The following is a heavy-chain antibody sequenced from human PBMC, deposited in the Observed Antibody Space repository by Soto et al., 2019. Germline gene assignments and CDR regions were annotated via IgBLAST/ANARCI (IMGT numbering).Heavy chain of an antibody. D-gene: IGHD3-10*01. Sequence: SETLSLTFTVFGGSISSYYWSWIREPPWKGLGWIGYIYYSGSTNYNPSLKSRVTISVDTSKNQFSLKLSSVTAADTAVYYCARGYYGSGSYYNPHYYYYGMDVWGQGTTVTVS. CDR2: IYYSGST. V-gene: IGHV4-59*01. CDR3: ARGYYGSGSYYNPHYYYYGMDV. J-gene: IGHJ6*02. CDR1: GGSISSYY.